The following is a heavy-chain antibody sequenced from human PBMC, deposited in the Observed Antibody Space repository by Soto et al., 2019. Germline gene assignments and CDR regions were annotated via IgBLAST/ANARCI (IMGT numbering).Heavy chain of an antibody. J-gene: IGHJ6*03. V-gene: IGHV1-8*01. CDR2: MNPNSGNT. Sequence: AAVKVSCKASGYTFTSYDINWVRQATGQGLEWMGWMNPNSGNTGYAQKFQGRVTMTRNTSISTAYMELSSLRSEDTAVYYCARGGDFWSGYSYYYYYYYMDVWGKGTTVTVSS. CDR3: ARGGDFWSGYSYYYYYYYMDV. D-gene: IGHD3-3*01. CDR1: GYTFTSYD.